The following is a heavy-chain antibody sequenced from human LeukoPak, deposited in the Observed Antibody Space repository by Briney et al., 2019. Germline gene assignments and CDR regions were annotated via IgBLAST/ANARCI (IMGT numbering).Heavy chain of an antibody. CDR3: AKVWRGNYYDY. CDR1: GFTFSSYW. D-gene: IGHD1-1*01. V-gene: IGHV3-74*01. CDR2: INSDGSST. Sequence: GGSLRLSCAASGFTFSSYWMHWVRQAPGKGLVWVSRINSDGSSTDYADSVKGRFTISRDNAKNTLYLQMNSLRAEDTAVYYCAKVWRGNYYDYWGQGTLVTVSS. J-gene: IGHJ4*02.